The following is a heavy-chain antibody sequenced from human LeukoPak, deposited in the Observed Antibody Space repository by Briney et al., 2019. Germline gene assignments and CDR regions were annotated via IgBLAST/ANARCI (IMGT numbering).Heavy chain of an antibody. CDR1: GFTFSSYA. Sequence: GGSLRLSCAASGFTFSSYAMSWVRQAPGKGLEWVSAISGSGGSTYYADSVKGRFTISRDNSKNTLYLQMNSLRAEDTAVYYCAKDGTKDYYYYYYYMDVWGKGTTVTVSS. CDR2: ISGSGGST. CDR3: AKDGTKDYYYYYYYMDV. J-gene: IGHJ6*03. V-gene: IGHV3-23*01.